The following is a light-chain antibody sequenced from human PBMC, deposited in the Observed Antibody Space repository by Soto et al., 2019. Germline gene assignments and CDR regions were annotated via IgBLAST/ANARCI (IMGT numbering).Light chain of an antibody. Sequence: DIQMTQSPSSLSASVGDRVTITCRASQSIDNFLNWYQKKPGKAPKLLIYATSNLQSGVPSTFSGSGSGTDFTLTISSPQPEDLATYYCQQSYSTPRTFGPGTKVDIK. V-gene: IGKV1-39*01. CDR3: QQSYSTPRT. J-gene: IGKJ3*01. CDR2: ATS. CDR1: QSIDNF.